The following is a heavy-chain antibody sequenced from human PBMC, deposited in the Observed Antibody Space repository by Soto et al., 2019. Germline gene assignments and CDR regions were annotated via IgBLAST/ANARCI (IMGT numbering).Heavy chain of an antibody. D-gene: IGHD1-26*01. Sequence: QLQLQESGPGLVKPSETLSLTCTVSGGSTSSSSYQWVWIRQPPGKGLEWIGNVYYNGNTYYKASLKSRVTISVDTSNNQFSLKVKSVTAADTAVYYCARLSGSYNDRYFDYWGQGTLVTVS. CDR3: ARLSGSYNDRYFDY. CDR2: VYYNGNT. CDR1: GGSTSSSSYQ. V-gene: IGHV4-39*01. J-gene: IGHJ4*02.